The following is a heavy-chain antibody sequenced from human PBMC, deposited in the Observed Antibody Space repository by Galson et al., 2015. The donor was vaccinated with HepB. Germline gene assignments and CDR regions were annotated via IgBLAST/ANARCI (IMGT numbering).Heavy chain of an antibody. J-gene: IGHJ4*02. Sequence: SVKVSCKASGYTFTSYYMHWVRQAPGQGLEWMGIINPSGGSTSYAQKFQGRVTMTRDTSTSTVYMELSSLRSEDTAVYYCARVQLDSSGYYYRDDYWGQGTLVTVSS. V-gene: IGHV1-46*01. D-gene: IGHD3-22*01. CDR3: ARVQLDSSGYYYRDDY. CDR1: GYTFTSYY. CDR2: INPSGGST.